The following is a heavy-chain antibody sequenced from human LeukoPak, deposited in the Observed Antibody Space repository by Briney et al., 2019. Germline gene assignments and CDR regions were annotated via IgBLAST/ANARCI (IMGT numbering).Heavy chain of an antibody. CDR1: GFTFSSYG. CDR3: AKDEYHLPYNYYYYYMDV. CDR2: IRHDGTNK. V-gene: IGHV3-30*02. D-gene: IGHD2-2*01. Sequence: GGSLRLSCAASGFTFSSYGMRWVRQAPGKGLEWVAFIRHDGTNKYYADSVKGRFTISRDNSKNTLYLQMNSLRAEDTAVYYCAKDEYHLPYNYYYYYMDVWGRGTTVTVSS. J-gene: IGHJ6*03.